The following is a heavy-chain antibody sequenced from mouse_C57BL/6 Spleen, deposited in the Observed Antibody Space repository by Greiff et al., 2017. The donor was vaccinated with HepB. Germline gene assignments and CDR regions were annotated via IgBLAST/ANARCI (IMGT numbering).Heavy chain of an antibody. J-gene: IGHJ1*03. Sequence: DVMLVESGGGLVQPGGSLKLSCAASGFTFSDYYMYWVRQTPEKRLEWVAYISNGGGSTYYPDTVKGRFTISRDNAMNTLYLQMSRLKSEDTAMYYCARKGDGSSLHWYFDVWGTGTTVTVSS. CDR2: ISNGGGST. CDR3: ARKGDGSSLHWYFDV. CDR1: GFTFSDYY. D-gene: IGHD1-1*01. V-gene: IGHV5-12*01.